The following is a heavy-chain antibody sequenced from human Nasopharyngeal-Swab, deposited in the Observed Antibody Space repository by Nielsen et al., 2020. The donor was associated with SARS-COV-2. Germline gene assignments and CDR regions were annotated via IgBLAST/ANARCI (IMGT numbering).Heavy chain of an antibody. CDR2: ISSSSSTI. V-gene: IGHV3-48*04. D-gene: IGHD3-22*01. CDR3: ARVNLYYYDSSGYYSEAFDI. Sequence: VRQAPGKGLEWVSYISSSSSTIYYADSVKGRFTISRDNAKNSLYLQMSSLRAEDTAVYYCARVNLYYYDSSGYYSEAFDIWGQGTMVTVSS. J-gene: IGHJ3*02.